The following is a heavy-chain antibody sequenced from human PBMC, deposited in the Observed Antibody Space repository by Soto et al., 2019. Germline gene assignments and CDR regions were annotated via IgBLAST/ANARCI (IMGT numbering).Heavy chain of an antibody. V-gene: IGHV6-1*01. CDR1: GDSVSSNSAA. CDR2: TYYRSKWYN. CDR3: ARGGREWLDDAFDI. J-gene: IGHJ3*02. D-gene: IGHD6-19*01. Sequence: PSQTLSLTCAISGDSVSSNSAAWNWIRQSASRGLEWLGRTYYRSKWYNDYAVSVKSRITINPDTSKNQFSLQLNSVTPEDTAVYYCARGGREWLDDAFDIWGQGTMVTVSS.